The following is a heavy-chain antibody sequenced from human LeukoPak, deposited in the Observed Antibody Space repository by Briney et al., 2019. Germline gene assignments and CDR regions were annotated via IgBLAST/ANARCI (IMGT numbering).Heavy chain of an antibody. CDR1: GFTLSNCA. D-gene: IGHD3-10*01. Sequence: PGGSLRLSLSASGFTLSNCAMSWGRQAAGKGLEWVSTISDSGGSTYYADSVKGRFTISRDNSKTTLYLQLNSLRAEDTAIHYCAKVPYSDYGSGRPPFMDVWGQGTTVAV. J-gene: IGHJ6*02. V-gene: IGHV3-23*01. CDR3: AKVPYSDYGSGRPPFMDV. CDR2: ISDSGGST.